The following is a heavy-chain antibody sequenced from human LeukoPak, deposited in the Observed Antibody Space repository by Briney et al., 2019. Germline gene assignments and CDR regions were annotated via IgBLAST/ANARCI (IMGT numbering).Heavy chain of an antibody. CDR1: GFTFSSYS. J-gene: IGHJ4*02. Sequence: PGGSLRLSCAASGFTFSSYSMNWVRQAPGKGLEWVLSISSSSSYIYYADSVEGRFTISRDNAKNSLYLQMNSLRAEDTAVYYCARAAGYSSGWYLGWGQGTLVTVSS. V-gene: IGHV3-21*01. D-gene: IGHD6-19*01. CDR2: ISSSSSYI. CDR3: ARAAGYSSGWYLG.